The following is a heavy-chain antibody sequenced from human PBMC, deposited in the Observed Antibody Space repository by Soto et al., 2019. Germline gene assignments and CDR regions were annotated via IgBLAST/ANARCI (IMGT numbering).Heavy chain of an antibody. J-gene: IGHJ4*02. V-gene: IGHV4-59*01. CDR1: SASISSYF. Sequence: SETLSLTCTVSSASISSYFWSWTRQAPGKGLEWIAFMYDTGSTNYNPSLKGRVSISVDTSKTQISLNLNSVTAADTAVYYCARGWSSGWPYWGQGILVTVSS. CDR2: MYDTGST. CDR3: ARGWSSGWPY. D-gene: IGHD6-25*01.